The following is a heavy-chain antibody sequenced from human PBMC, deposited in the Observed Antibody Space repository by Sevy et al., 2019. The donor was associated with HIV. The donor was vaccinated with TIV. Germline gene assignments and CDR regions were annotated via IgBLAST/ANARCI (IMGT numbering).Heavy chain of an antibody. D-gene: IGHD4-17*01. CDR1: GFTFSSYE. CDR3: ARDLPPSATTVAHFDY. CDR2: ISNSGTTI. V-gene: IGHV3-48*03. Sequence: GGSLRLSCAASGFTFSSYEMNWVRQAPGKGLERVSYISNSGTTISYSDSVRGRFSISRDNARNSLYLQMNSLRAEDTAVYYCARDLPPSATTVAHFDYWGQGTLVTVPS. J-gene: IGHJ4*02.